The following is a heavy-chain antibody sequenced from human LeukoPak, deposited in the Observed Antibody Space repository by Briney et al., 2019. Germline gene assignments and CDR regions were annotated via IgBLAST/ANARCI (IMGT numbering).Heavy chain of an antibody. Sequence: ASVKVSCKASGYTFTSHDINWVRQATGQGLEWMGWMNPNSGNTGYAQKFQGRVTITRNTSITTAYMELSSLRSEDTAVYYCARGAPYYPKGWFDPWGQGTLVAVCS. D-gene: IGHD2-8*01. V-gene: IGHV1-8*03. J-gene: IGHJ5*02. CDR3: ARGAPYYPKGWFDP. CDR2: MNPNSGNT. CDR1: GYTFTSHD.